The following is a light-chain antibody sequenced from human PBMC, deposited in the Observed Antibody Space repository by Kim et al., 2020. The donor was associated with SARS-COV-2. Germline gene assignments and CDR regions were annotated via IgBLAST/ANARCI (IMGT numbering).Light chain of an antibody. CDR3: MQVLQTPVT. V-gene: IGKV2-28*01. CDR2: WGS. Sequence: PATISCRSSQSLRHGNGYNFLDWYLQKPGQSPQLLIYWGSIRASGVSDRFSASESGTDFTLKISRVEAEDVGVYYCMQVLQTPVTFGGGTKVDIK. J-gene: IGKJ4*01. CDR1: QSLRHGNGYNF.